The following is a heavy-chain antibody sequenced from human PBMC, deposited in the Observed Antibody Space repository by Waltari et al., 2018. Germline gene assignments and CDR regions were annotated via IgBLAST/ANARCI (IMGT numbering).Heavy chain of an antibody. D-gene: IGHD5-12*01. J-gene: IGHJ5*02. CDR1: GGSISSSSYY. Sequence: QLQLQESGPGLVKPSETLSLTCTVSGGSISSSSYYWGWIRQSPGKGLEWIGSIYYSGSTVYNPTLKSRVTISGDTSKNQFSLKLSSVTAADTAVYYCARHWKKSGYRFDPWGQGTLVTISS. CDR3: ARHWKKSGYRFDP. CDR2: IYYSGST. V-gene: IGHV4-39*01.